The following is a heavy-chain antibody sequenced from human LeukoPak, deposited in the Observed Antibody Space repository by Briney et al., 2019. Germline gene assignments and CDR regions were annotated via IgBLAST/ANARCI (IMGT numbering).Heavy chain of an antibody. CDR1: GFTFSTYS. V-gene: IGHV3-48*01. CDR3: AVDYYDTSGYSRGF. Sequence: GGSLRLSCAASGFTFSTYSMNWVRQAPGKGLEWVLYISSSDSTIYYADSVKGRFTISRDNAKNSLYLQMNSLRAEDTAVYYCAVDYYDTSGYSRGFWGQGTLVTVSS. J-gene: IGHJ4*02. CDR2: ISSSDSTI. D-gene: IGHD3-22*01.